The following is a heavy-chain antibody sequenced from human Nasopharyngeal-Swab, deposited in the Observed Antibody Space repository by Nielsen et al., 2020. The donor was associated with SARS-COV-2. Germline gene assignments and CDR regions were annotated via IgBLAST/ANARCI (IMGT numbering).Heavy chain of an antibody. CDR2: ISGIGDRT. V-gene: IGHV3-23*01. J-gene: IGHJ4*02. CDR3: AKRLSCTSTSCYAFDY. D-gene: IGHD2-2*01. CDR1: GFTFTTYA. Sequence: GGPLRLSCTASGFTFTTYAMSWVRQAPGKGLEWVSAISGIGDRTYYADSVQGRFTISRDNSKNTLYLQMNSLRAEDTAVYYCAKRLSCTSTSCYAFDYWGQGTLVTVSS.